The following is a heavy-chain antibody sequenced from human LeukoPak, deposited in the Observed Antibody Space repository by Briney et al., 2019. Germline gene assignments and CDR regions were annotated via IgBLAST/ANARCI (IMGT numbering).Heavy chain of an antibody. J-gene: IGHJ4*02. CDR1: GFTLSTYA. V-gene: IGHV3-23*01. Sequence: GGSLRLSCAASGFTLSTYAMSWVRQAPGKGLEWVSVFSGHGANIYYAESVRGRFTISGDISKNSLSLQMSSLRAEGTAIYYCARLIANHFDYWGQGTLVPSPQ. CDR3: ARLIANHFDY. CDR2: FSGHGANI. D-gene: IGHD2-21*02.